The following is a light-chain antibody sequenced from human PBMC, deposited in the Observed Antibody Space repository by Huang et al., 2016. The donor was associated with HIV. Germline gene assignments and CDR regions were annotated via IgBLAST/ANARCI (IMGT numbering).Light chain of an antibody. CDR1: QSVSSSY. CDR2: GAS. Sequence: EIVLTQSPGTLSLSPGERATLSCRASQSVSSSYIAWYQQKPGQAPRLRIYGASSRATGIPDRFSGSGSGTDFTLTISRLEPEDFAVYYCQQYGSSPWTFGQGTKVEIK. CDR3: QQYGSSPWT. J-gene: IGKJ1*01. V-gene: IGKV3-20*01.